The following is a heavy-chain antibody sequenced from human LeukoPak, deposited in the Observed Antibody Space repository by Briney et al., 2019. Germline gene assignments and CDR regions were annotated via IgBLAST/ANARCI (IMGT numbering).Heavy chain of an antibody. CDR1: GGSFSGYY. CDR2: INHSGST. CDR3: ARGGRLPLGY. D-gene: IGHD5-12*01. V-gene: IGHV4-34*01. Sequence: PSETLSLTCAVYGGSFSGYYWSWIRQPPGKGLEWIGEINHSGSTNYNPSLKSRVTISVDTSKNQFSLKLSSVTAADTAVYYCARGGRLPLGYWGQGTLVTVSS. J-gene: IGHJ4*02.